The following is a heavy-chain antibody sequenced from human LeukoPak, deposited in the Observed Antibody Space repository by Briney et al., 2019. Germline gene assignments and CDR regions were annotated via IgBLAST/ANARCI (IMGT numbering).Heavy chain of an antibody. J-gene: IGHJ3*02. CDR2: IYYSGST. Sequence: SETLSLTCTVSGGSISSSSYYWGWIRQPPGKGLEWIGSIYYSGSTYYNPSLKSPVTISVDTSKNQFSLKLSSVTAADTAVYYCARDDSLEDVVVIAKDAFDIWGQGTMVTVSS. V-gene: IGHV4-39*02. D-gene: IGHD2-21*01. CDR1: GGSISSSSYY. CDR3: ARDDSLEDVVVIAKDAFDI.